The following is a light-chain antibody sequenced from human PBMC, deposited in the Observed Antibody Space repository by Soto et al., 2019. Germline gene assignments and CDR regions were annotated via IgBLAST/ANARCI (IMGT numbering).Light chain of an antibody. CDR1: SSDFGGYNV. CDR2: EGT. CDR3: CSYADTSTFWVV. Sequence: QSVLTQPASVSGSPGQSITISCSGTSSDFGGYNVVSWYQQHPGKAPKLIIYEGTKRPSGVPNRFSGSKSGNAASLTISGLQTEDEADYYCCSYADTSTFWVVFGGGTKVTVL. J-gene: IGLJ3*02. V-gene: IGLV2-23*03.